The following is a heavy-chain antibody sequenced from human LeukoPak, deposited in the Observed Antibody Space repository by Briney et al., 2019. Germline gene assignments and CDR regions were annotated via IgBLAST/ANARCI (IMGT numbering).Heavy chain of an antibody. Sequence: ASVKVSCKASGYTFTGYYMHWVRQAPGQGLEGMGWINPNSGGTNYAQKFQGRVTMTRDTSISTAYMELSRLRSDDTAVYYCARVASSGWYSDYWGQGTLVTVSS. D-gene: IGHD6-19*01. CDR3: ARVASSGWYSDY. V-gene: IGHV1-2*02. J-gene: IGHJ4*02. CDR2: INPNSGGT. CDR1: GYTFTGYY.